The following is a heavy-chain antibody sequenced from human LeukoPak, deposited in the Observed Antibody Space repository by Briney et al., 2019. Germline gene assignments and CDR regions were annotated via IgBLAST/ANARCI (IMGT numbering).Heavy chain of an antibody. Sequence: GGSLRLSCAASGFTFSSYGMHWVRQAPGKGLEYVSAISSNGGNTYYANSVKGRFTISRDNSKNTLYLQMGSLRAEDMAVYYCARAFVDDILTGYYIEYWYFDLWGRGTLVTVSS. CDR3: ARAFVDDILTGYYIEYWYFDL. J-gene: IGHJ2*01. CDR2: ISSNGGNT. V-gene: IGHV3-64*01. CDR1: GFTFSSYG. D-gene: IGHD3-9*01.